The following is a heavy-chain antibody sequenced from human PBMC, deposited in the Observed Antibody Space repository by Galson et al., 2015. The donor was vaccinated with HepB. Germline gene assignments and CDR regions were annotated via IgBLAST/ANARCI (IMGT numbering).Heavy chain of an antibody. V-gene: IGHV3-48*03. CDR1: GFTFSNSE. D-gene: IGHD3-22*01. CDR2: ISGSANSI. CDR3: ARAQRHYSDTSGYFYFDS. J-gene: IGHJ4*02. Sequence: SLRLSCAASGFTFSNSEMNWVRQAPGRGLGWISYISGSANSIFYADSVKGRFTISRDNAKNSLSLQMNSLRAEDTAIYYCARAQRHYSDTSGYFYFDSWGQGTLVTVSS.